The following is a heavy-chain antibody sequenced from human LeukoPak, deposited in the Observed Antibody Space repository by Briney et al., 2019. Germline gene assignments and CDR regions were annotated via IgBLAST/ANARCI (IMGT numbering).Heavy chain of an antibody. CDR1: GFTFSNFA. Sequence: GGSLRLSCAASGFTFSNFAMGWVRQAPGKGLEWVSIISGSGGTTYYADSVKGRFTISRDNSKDTLYMQMNSLRAEDTVVYYCANEAPYFDYWGQGTLVTVSS. CDR2: ISGSGGTT. J-gene: IGHJ4*02. V-gene: IGHV3-23*01. CDR3: ANEAPYFDY.